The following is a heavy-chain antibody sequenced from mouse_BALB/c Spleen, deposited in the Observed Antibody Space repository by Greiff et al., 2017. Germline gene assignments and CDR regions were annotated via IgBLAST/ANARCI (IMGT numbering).Heavy chain of an antibody. CDR1: GYSITSDYA. CDR2: ISYSGST. D-gene: IGHD2-1*01. Sequence: EVQLVESGPGLVKPSQSLSLTCTVTGYSITSDYAWNWIRQFPGNKLEWMGYISYSGSTSYNPSLKSRISITRDTSKNQFFLQLNSVTTEDTATYYCAREGNSYAMDYWGQGTSVTVSS. J-gene: IGHJ4*01. CDR3: AREGNSYAMDY. V-gene: IGHV3-2*02.